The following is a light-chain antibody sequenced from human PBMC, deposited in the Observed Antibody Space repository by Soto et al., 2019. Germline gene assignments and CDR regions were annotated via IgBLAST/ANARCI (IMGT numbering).Light chain of an antibody. Sequence: EIVLTQSPGTLSLSPGERATLSCRASQSIVRSYLAWYQQKPGQAPRLLIYGASSRATGIPDRFSGSGSGTNFTLTISRLKPEDYAVYYCPQYGSSPYTFGQGTKLEIK. CDR2: GAS. V-gene: IGKV3-20*01. CDR1: QSIVRSY. CDR3: PQYGSSPYT. J-gene: IGKJ2*01.